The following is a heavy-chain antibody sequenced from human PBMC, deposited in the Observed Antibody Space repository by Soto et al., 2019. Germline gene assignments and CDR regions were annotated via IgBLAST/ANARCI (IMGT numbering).Heavy chain of an antibody. CDR3: ARVPLIAAAGYNWFDP. D-gene: IGHD6-13*01. Sequence: GGSLRLSCAASGFTFSSYWMHWVRQAPGKGLVWVSRINSDGSSTSYADSVKGRFTISRDNAKNTLYLQMNSLRAEDTAVYYCARVPLIAAAGYNWFDPWGQGTLVTVSS. V-gene: IGHV3-74*01. CDR1: GFTFSSYW. J-gene: IGHJ5*02. CDR2: INSDGSST.